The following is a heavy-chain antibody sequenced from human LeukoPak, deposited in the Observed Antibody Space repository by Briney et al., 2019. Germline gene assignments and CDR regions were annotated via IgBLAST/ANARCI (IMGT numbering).Heavy chain of an antibody. CDR1: GGSYSGYY. D-gene: IGHD1-26*01. J-gene: IGHJ4*02. V-gene: IGHV4-34*01. CDR3: ARREYSGSYLIIDY. CDR2: INHSGST. Sequence: PSETLSLTCAVSGGSYSGYYWSWLRQPPGKGLEGIGEINHSGSTNYNPSLKSRVTISVDTSKNQFSLKVTSLTAADTAVYYCARREYSGSYLIIDYWGQGTLVTVSS.